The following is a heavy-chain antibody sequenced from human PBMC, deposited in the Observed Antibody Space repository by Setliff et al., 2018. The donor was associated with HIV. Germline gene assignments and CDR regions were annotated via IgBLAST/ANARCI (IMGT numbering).Heavy chain of an antibody. CDR2: INPGGGSI. J-gene: IGHJ6*02. CDR1: GYTFTSYY. V-gene: IGHV1-46*01. D-gene: IGHD3-16*01. CDR3: ARGWGGQDSNYYGMDV. Sequence: ASVKVSCKASGYTFTSYYMHWVRQAPGQGLEWMGVINPGGGSITYAQKFQGRVTMTRDTSTSTVHMELSSLRSEDTAMYYCARGWGGQDSNYYGMDVWGQGTTGTVSS.